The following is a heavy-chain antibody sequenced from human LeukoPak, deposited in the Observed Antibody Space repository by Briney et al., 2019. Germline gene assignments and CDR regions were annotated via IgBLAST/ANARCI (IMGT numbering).Heavy chain of an antibody. V-gene: IGHV3-21*01. CDR2: ISSSSSYI. CDR1: GFTFSSYS. Sequence: GGSLRLSCAASGFTFSSYSMNWVRQAPGKGLEWVSSISSSSSYIYYADSVKGQFTISRDNAKNSLYLQMNSLRAEDTAVYYCARLPRTDAFDIWGQGTMVTVSS. CDR3: ARLPRTDAFDI. J-gene: IGHJ3*02.